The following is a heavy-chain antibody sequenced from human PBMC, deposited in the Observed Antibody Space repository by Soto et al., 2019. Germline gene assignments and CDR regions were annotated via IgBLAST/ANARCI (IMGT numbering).Heavy chain of an antibody. D-gene: IGHD6-13*01. V-gene: IGHV1-2*04. CDR3: ARGIAAAGTNWFDP. J-gene: IGHJ5*02. CDR1: GYTFTGYY. CDR2: INLNSGGT. Sequence: ASVKVSCKASGYTFTGYYMHWVRQAPGQGLEWMGWINLNSGGTNYAQKFQGWVTMTRDTSISTAYMELSRLRSDDTAVYYCARGIAAAGTNWFDPWGQGTLVTVSS.